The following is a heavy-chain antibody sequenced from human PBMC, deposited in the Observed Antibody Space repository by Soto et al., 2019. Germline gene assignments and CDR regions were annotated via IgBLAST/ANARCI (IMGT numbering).Heavy chain of an antibody. CDR1: GGSISSSSSY. CDR3: AREGYSSAP. CDR2: IYYLGNT. Sequence: SETLSLTCTVSGGSISSSSSYWGWIRQPPGKGLEWVGSIYYLGNTYYNPSLGSRVTISVDTSKNQFSLKLSSVTAADTAVYYCAREGYSSAPWGQGTLVTVSS. J-gene: IGHJ5*02. V-gene: IGHV4-39*02. D-gene: IGHD6-25*01.